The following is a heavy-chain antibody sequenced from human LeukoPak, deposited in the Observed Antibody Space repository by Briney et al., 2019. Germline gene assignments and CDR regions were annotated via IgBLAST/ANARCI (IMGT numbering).Heavy chain of an antibody. CDR2: ISTVGDIT. J-gene: IGHJ5*02. Sequence: GGSLRLSCAASGFIFRSSSMSWVRQAPGRGLEWVSSISTVGDITHYAESVQGRFTISRDNSRNTLYLQMSSLSVDDTAVYYCAKVKSSLKLVGAWGQGTLVTVSS. V-gene: IGHV3-23*01. CDR3: AKVKSSLKLVGA. CDR1: GFIFRSSS. D-gene: IGHD5/OR15-5a*01.